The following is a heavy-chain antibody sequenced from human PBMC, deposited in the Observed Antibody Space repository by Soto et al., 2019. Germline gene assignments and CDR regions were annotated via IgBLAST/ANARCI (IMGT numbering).Heavy chain of an antibody. D-gene: IGHD4-17*01. V-gene: IGHV4-39*01. Sequence: SETLSLTCTVSGGSISSSSYYWGWIRQPPGKGLEWIGSIYYSGSTYYNPSLKSRVTISVDTSKNQFSLKLSSVTAADTAVYYCARLGGDYELEAFDIWGQGTMVTVSS. CDR2: IYYSGST. CDR3: ARLGGDYELEAFDI. J-gene: IGHJ3*02. CDR1: GGSISSSSYY.